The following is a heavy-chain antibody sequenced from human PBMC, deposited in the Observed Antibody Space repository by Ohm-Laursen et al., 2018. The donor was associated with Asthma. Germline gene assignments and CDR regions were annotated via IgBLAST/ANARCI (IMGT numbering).Heavy chain of an antibody. D-gene: IGHD5-18*01. Sequence: GSLRLSCSASGFTFSSYDMNWVRQAPGKGLEWVSSISSSSSYIYYADSVKGRFTISRDNAKNSLYLQMNSLRAEDTAVYYCAKDRVRGYSYGYSYYYGMDVWGQGTTVTVSS. V-gene: IGHV3-21*04. J-gene: IGHJ6*02. CDR2: ISSSSSYI. CDR1: GFTFSSYD. CDR3: AKDRVRGYSYGYSYYYGMDV.